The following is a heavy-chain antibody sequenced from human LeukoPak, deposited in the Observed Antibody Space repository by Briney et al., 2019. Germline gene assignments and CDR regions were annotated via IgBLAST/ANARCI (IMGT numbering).Heavy chain of an antibody. CDR3: ARDGGTAGYSSGSDY. CDR2: ISGNNGDT. CDR1: GYTFTGNA. J-gene: IGHJ4*02. D-gene: IGHD6-19*01. Sequence: ASVKVSCKASGYTFTGNAITWVRQAPGRGLEWVGWISGNNGDTRYAQKFQGRVTMTTDTSTSTAYMELRSLRSDDTAVYYCARDGGTAGYSSGSDYWGQGTLVTVSS. V-gene: IGHV1-18*01.